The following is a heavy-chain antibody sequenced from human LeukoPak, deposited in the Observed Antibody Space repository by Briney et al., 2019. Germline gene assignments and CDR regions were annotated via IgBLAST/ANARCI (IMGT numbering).Heavy chain of an antibody. CDR3: ARDRYGGNYEVRYFDL. CDR2: TYYRSKWYN. Sequence: SQTLSLTCATSGDSVSSNSAAWNWIRQSPSRGLEWLGRTYYRSKWYNDYAVSVKSRITINPDTSKNQFSLQLNSVTPEDTAVYYCARDRYGGNYEVRYFDLWSRGTLVTVSS. CDR1: GDSVSSNSAA. D-gene: IGHD4-23*01. V-gene: IGHV6-1*01. J-gene: IGHJ2*01.